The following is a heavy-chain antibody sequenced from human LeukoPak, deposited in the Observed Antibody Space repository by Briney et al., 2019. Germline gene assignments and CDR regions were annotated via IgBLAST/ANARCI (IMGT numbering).Heavy chain of an antibody. Sequence: GGSLRLSCTASGSTFSSRWMTWVRQPPGKGLEWVANIKEDGSVKYYVDSVKGRFTISRDNTKNVLYLQMNSLRADDTAVYFCARDSTWLLDYWGQGTLITVSS. CDR3: ARDSTWLLDY. J-gene: IGHJ4*02. CDR1: GSTFSSRW. V-gene: IGHV3-7*03. CDR2: IKEDGSVK. D-gene: IGHD6-19*01.